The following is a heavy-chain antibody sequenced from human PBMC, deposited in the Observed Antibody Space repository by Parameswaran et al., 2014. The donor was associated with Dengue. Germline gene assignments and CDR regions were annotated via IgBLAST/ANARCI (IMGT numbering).Heavy chain of an antibody. CDR2: INHSGST. CDR3: ARGRVAAADLSNPFDY. V-gene: IGHV4-34*01. Sequence: RWIRQPPGKGLEWIGEINHSGSTNYNPSLKSRVTISVDTSKNQFSLKLSSVTAADTAVYYCARGRVAAADLSNPFDYWGQGTLVTVSS. J-gene: IGHJ4*02. D-gene: IGHD6-13*01.